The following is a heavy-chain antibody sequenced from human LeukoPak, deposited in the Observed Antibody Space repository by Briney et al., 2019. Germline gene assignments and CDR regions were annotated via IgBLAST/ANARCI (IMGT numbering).Heavy chain of an antibody. J-gene: IGHJ4*02. V-gene: IGHV1-46*01. CDR3: ARASASYGCDY. CDR1: GHTFTSYY. CDR2: INPSGGST. D-gene: IGHD5-18*01. Sequence: ASVKVSCKASGHTFTSYYMHWVRQAPGQGLEWMGIINPSGGSTSYAQKFQGRVTMTRDTSTSTVYMELSSLRSEDTAVYYCARASASYGCDYWGQGTLVTVSS.